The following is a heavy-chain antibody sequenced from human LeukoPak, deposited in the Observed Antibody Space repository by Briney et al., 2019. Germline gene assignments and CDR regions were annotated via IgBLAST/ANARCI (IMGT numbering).Heavy chain of an antibody. CDR1: GGSITSTNY. J-gene: IGHJ4*02. Sequence: SGTLSLTCGVSGGSITSTNYWTWVRQPPGKGLEWIGEVNLQGSTNYNPSLMGRVAISVDMSENHISLQLTSVTSADTAVYYCAREGGPYRPLDYSGQGTLVTVSS. CDR2: VNLQGST. CDR3: AREGGPYRPLDY. V-gene: IGHV4-4*02.